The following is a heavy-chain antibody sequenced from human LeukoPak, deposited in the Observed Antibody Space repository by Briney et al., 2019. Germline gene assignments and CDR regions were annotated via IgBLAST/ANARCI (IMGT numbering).Heavy chain of an antibody. CDR2: MWYDGSNK. J-gene: IGHJ4*02. V-gene: IGHV3-33*01. D-gene: IGHD6-13*01. CDR3: ARDRYSSMWSVFEY. Sequence: GGSLRLSCAASGFTFSSFAMHWVRQSPGKGLEWVAVMWYDGSNKLYADSVKGRFTISRDNSRNTLYLQMNSLSAEDTAVYYCARDRYSSMWSVFEYWGQGALVTVSS. CDR1: GFTFSSFA.